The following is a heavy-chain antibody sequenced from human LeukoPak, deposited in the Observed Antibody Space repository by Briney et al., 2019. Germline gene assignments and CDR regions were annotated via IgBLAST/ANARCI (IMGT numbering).Heavy chain of an antibody. CDR1: GFTFSSYG. V-gene: IGHV3-30*02. CDR2: IRYDGSNK. CDR3: AKDGVHYYDSSGYYGYYFDY. Sequence: QPGGSLILSCAASGFTFSSYGMHWVRQAPGKGLEWVAFIRYDGSNKYYADSVKGRFTISRDNSKNTLYLQMNSLRAEDTAVYYCAKDGVHYYDSSGYYGYYFDYWGQGTLVTVSS. D-gene: IGHD3-22*01. J-gene: IGHJ4*02.